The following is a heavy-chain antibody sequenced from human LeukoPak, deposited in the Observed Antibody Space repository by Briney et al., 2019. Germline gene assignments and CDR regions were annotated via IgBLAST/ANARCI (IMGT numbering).Heavy chain of an antibody. CDR1: GSSFTSYW. V-gene: IGHV5-10-1*01. J-gene: IGHJ3*02. CDR3: ASSHRFGRDAFDI. Sequence: GESLKISWKASGSSFTSYWINWARKMPGKGLEWMGRIDPSDSYTKYSPSFQGHVTISADKSISTAYLQWSSLKASDRAMYYCASSHRFGRDAFDIWGQGTMVTVSS. CDR2: IDPSDSYT. D-gene: IGHD3-10*01.